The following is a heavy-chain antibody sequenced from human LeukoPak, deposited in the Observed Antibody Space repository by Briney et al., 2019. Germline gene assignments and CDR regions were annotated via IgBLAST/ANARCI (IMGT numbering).Heavy chain of an antibody. J-gene: IGHJ6*02. CDR3: ARGRAIFGVDSYYYYYYGMDV. V-gene: IGHV1-69*13. D-gene: IGHD3-3*01. CDR2: IIPIFGTA. CDR1: GGTFSSYA. Sequence: SVKVSCKASGGTFSSYAISWVRQAPGQGLEWMGGIIPIFGTANYAQKFQGRVTITADESTSTAYMELSSLRSEDTAVYYCARGRAIFGVDSYYYYYYGMDVWGQGTTVTVSS.